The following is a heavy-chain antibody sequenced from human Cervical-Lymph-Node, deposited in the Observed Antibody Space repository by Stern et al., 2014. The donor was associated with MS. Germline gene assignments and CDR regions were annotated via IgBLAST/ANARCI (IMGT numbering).Heavy chain of an antibody. CDR2: IHHSGST. J-gene: IGHJ5*02. D-gene: IGHD6-13*01. CDR1: GGSISSSDW. CDR3: ARASSNWFPPWFDP. V-gene: IGHV4-4*02. Sequence: QLQLQESGPGLVKPSGTLSLTCAVSGGSISSSDWWTWVRQPPGKGLEWIGEIHHSGSTSYNPSLKSRVTISVDRSKNQFSLNRSSVTAADTAVYYCARASSNWFPPWFDPWGQGTLVTVSS.